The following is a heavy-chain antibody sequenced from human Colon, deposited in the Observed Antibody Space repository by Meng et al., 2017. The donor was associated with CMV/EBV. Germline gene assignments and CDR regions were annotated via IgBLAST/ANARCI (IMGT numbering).Heavy chain of an antibody. Sequence: GGSLRLSCVASGLTFSNYAINWVRQAPGKGLEWVSYISSSGSSIYYADSVKGRFTISRDNAKNSLYLQMNSLRAEDTALYYCARGYCRSASCYRNPWVVWAFDIWGQGTMVTVSS. J-gene: IGHJ3*02. CDR1: GLTFSNYA. CDR3: ARGYCRSASCYRNPWVVWAFDI. V-gene: IGHV3-48*03. CDR2: ISSSGSSI. D-gene: IGHD2-2*01.